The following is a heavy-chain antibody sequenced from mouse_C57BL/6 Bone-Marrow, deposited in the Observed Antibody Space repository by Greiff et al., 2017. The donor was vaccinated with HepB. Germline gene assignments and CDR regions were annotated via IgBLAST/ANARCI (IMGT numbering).Heavy chain of an antibody. CDR3: ARAGITRYGYAMDY. CDR1: GYTFTSYG. J-gene: IGHJ4*01. D-gene: IGHD2-4*01. CDR2: IYPRSGNT. V-gene: IGHV1-81*01. Sequence: QVQLQQSGAELARPGASVKLSCKASGYTFTSYGISWVKQRTGQGLEWIGEIYPRSGNTYYNEKFKGKATLTADKSSSTAYMELRSLTSEDSAVYFCARAGITRYGYAMDYWGQGTSVTVSS.